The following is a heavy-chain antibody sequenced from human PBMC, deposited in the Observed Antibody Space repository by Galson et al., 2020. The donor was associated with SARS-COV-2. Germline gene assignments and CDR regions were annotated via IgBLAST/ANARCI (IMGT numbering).Heavy chain of an antibody. J-gene: IGHJ4*02. D-gene: IGHD2-2*01. Sequence: ASVKVSCKASGYTFTGYYIHWVRQAPGQGLEWMGWINPNSGDTNYAQKFQGWVTMSRDSSITTAYMELRRLRSDDTAVYYCARETEMPTFNCFDYWGQGTLVTVSS. CDR2: INPNSGDT. V-gene: IGHV1-2*04. CDR3: ARETEMPTFNCFDY. CDR1: GYTFTGYY.